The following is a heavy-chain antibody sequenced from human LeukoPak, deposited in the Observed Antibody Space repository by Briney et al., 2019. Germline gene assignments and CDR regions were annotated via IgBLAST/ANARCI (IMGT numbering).Heavy chain of an antibody. V-gene: IGHV4-61*02. CDR1: GSSISSGSYY. Sequence: SQTLSLTCTVSGSSISSGSYYWSWIRQPAGKGLEWIGRIYTSGSTNYNPSLKSRVTISVDTSKNQFSLKLSSVTAADTAVYYCARGNLGLRFLEWLQSNWFDPWGQGTLVTVSS. D-gene: IGHD3-3*01. CDR3: ARGNLGLRFLEWLQSNWFDP. J-gene: IGHJ5*02. CDR2: IYTSGST.